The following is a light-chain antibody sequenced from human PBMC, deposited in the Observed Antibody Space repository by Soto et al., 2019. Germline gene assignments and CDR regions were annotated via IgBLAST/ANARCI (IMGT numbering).Light chain of an antibody. CDR2: ATS. CDR1: QRISSW. V-gene: IGKV1-12*01. CDR3: QQANSVPWT. Sequence: IQMTQSPSSVSASVGDRVILTCRASQRISSWLAWYHQRPGKAPKLLIYATSTLETGVPSRFSGSVSGRDFTLTISSLQPEDLGTYFCQQANSVPWTFGQGTKVEVK. J-gene: IGKJ1*01.